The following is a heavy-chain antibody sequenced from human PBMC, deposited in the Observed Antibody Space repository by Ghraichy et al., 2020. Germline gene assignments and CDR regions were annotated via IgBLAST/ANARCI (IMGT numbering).Heavy chain of an antibody. J-gene: IGHJ4*02. D-gene: IGHD3-3*01. Sequence: GGSLRLSCVASGFPFGNYWMSWVRQAPGKGLEWLANIKHDGSEKYYVDSVKGRFTISRDNAKNSLYLQMNSLRAKDTAVYYCARDYDFWSGYLDYWGQGTLFTVSS. CDR1: GFPFGNYW. CDR2: IKHDGSEK. V-gene: IGHV3-7*03. CDR3: ARDYDFWSGYLDY.